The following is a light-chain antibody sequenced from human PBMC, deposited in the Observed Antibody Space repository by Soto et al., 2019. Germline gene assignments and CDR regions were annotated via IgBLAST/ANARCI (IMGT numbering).Light chain of an antibody. CDR2: GVT. V-gene: IGLV2-14*01. CDR1: ISDIGAYNY. CDR3: FSHRSGDSHV. Sequence: SALTPPSSVSGSPGQSITISCTGTISDIGAYNYVSWYQQYPGKAPKLMIYGVTNRPSGVSNRFSGSKTGNTASLTISGLQAEDEADYYCFSHRSGDSHVFGTGTKVT. J-gene: IGLJ1*01.